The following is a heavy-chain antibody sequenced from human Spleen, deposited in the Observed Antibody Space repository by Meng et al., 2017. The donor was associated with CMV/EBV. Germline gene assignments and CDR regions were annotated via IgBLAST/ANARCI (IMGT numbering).Heavy chain of an antibody. Sequence: VYGGSFSGYDWSWIRQPPGKGLEWIGEINHSGSTNYNPSLKSRVTISVDTSKNQFSLKLSSVTAADTAVYYCARARDYGGNSGFVDYWGQGTLVTVSS. CDR1: GGSFSGYD. V-gene: IGHV4-34*01. D-gene: IGHD4-23*01. CDR2: INHSGST. J-gene: IGHJ4*02. CDR3: ARARDYGGNSGFVDY.